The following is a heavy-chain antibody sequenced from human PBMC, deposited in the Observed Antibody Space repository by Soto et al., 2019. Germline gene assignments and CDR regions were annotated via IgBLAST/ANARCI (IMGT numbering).Heavy chain of an antibody. J-gene: IGHJ6*02. Sequence: SETLSRTCAVSGGSISSSNWWTWVRQPPWKGLEGIGEVFHSGITNYNPSLKSRVTISLDKSKHHFSLKVNSVTAADTAVYDCARVPLGHSGWFTFDNYYYGLDVWGQGTTVTVSS. D-gene: IGHD3-16*01. CDR2: VFHSGIT. CDR3: ARVPLGHSGWFTFDNYYYGLDV. CDR1: GGSISSSNW. V-gene: IGHV4-4*02.